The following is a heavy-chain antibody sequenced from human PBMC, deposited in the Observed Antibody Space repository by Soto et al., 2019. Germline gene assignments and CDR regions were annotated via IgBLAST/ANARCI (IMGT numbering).Heavy chain of an antibody. CDR2: IYYSGST. V-gene: IGHV4-39*01. J-gene: IGHJ5*02. CDR1: GGSISSSSYY. D-gene: IGHD6-13*01. Sequence: SETLSLTCTVSGGSISSSSYYWGWIRQPPGKGLEWIGSIYYSGSTYYNPSLKSRVTISVDTSKNQFSLKLSSVTAADTAVYYCARHMYSSSWSSHEKNWFDPWGQGTLVTVSS. CDR3: ARHMYSSSWSSHEKNWFDP.